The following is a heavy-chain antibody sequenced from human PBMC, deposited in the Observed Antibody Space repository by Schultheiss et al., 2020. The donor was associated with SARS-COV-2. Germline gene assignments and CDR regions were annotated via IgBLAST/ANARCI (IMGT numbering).Heavy chain of an antibody. J-gene: IGHJ6*02. V-gene: IGHV4-61*01. CDR2: IYYSGST. CDR1: GGSISRGTYY. Sequence: SETLSLTCTVSGGSISRGTYYWSWIRQPPGKGLEWIGYIYYSGSTNYNPSLKSRVTMSVDTSKNQFSLKLSSVTAADTAVYYCARGGIVVVPATPDDYYYYYGMDVWGQGTTVTVSS. D-gene: IGHD2-2*01. CDR3: ARGGIVVVPATPDDYYYYYGMDV.